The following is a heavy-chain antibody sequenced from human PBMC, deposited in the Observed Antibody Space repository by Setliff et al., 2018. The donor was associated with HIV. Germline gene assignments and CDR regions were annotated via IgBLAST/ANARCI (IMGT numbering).Heavy chain of an antibody. J-gene: IGHJ3*02. Sequence: PSETLSLTCAFYGGSFSGYYWSWIRQPPGKGLEWIGEINHSGTTNYNPSLESRVTISLDSSKDQFSLKLTSVTAADAAVYYCTRIPTNITPNGFDIWGQGTMVTVSS. CDR2: INHSGTT. D-gene: IGHD1-1*01. V-gene: IGHV4-34*01. CDR1: GGSFSGYY. CDR3: TRIPTNITPNGFDI.